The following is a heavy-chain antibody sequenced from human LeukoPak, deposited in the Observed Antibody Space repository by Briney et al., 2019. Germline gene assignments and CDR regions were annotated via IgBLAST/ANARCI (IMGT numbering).Heavy chain of an antibody. Sequence: GGSLRLACAASGFTFSCYAMSWVRQAPGKGLEWVSAISGSGGSTYYADSVKGRFTISRDNSKNTLYLQMDSLRAEDTAVYYCAKRGIAAAGTDPMFDPWGQGTLVTVSS. CDR2: ISGSGGST. CDR3: AKRGIAAAGTDPMFDP. CDR1: GFTFSCYA. D-gene: IGHD6-13*01. V-gene: IGHV3-23*01. J-gene: IGHJ5*02.